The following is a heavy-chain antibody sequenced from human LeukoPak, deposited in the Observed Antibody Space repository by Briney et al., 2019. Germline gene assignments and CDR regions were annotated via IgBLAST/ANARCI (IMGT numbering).Heavy chain of an antibody. CDR3: ARDQWLLRGGDHDAFDI. J-gene: IGHJ3*02. Sequence: KPSETLSLTCTVSGGSISSYYWSWIRQPPGKGLEWIGYIYHSGSTNYNPSLKSRVTISVDKSKNHFSLKLSSVTAADTAVYYCARDQWLLRGGDHDAFDIWGQGTMVTVSS. D-gene: IGHD6-19*01. CDR2: IYHSGST. CDR1: GGSISSYY. V-gene: IGHV4-59*12.